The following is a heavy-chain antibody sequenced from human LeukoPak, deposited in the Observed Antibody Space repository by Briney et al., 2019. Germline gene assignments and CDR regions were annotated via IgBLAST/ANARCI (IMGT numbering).Heavy chain of an antibody. J-gene: IGHJ3*02. CDR1: GYSFTSYW. CDR3: ARHAWSGSYYDILTGQYQDAFDI. V-gene: IGHV5-51*01. CDR2: IYPGDSDT. D-gene: IGHD3-9*01. Sequence: HGESLKISCKGSGYSFTSYWIGWVRQMPGKGLEWMGIIYPGDSDTRYSPSFQGQVTISADKSISTAYLQWSSLKASDTAMYSCARHAWSGSYYDILTGQYQDAFDIWGQGTMVTVSS.